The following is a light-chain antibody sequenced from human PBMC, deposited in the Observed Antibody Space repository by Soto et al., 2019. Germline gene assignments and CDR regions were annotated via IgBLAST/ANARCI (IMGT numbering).Light chain of an antibody. Sequence: QSVLTQPPSASGTPGQRVTISCSGSSSNIETNLVHWYQHLPGASPRLLIYNYNLRPSGVVDRFSGSRSGTSASLAISGLRSEDEADYYCATWDDDVSGPVFGGGTKLTVL. CDR1: SSNIETNL. V-gene: IGLV1-47*02. CDR2: NYN. CDR3: ATWDDDVSGPV. J-gene: IGLJ3*02.